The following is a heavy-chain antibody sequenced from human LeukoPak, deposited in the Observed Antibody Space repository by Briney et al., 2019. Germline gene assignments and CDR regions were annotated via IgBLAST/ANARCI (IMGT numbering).Heavy chain of an antibody. CDR2: IIPIFGTA. CDR3: ARGQGDILTGPEYFQH. Sequence: GASVKVSCKASGGTFSSYAISWVRQAPGQGLEWMGGIIPIFGTANYAQKFQGRVTITADESTSTAYMELSSLRSEDTAVYYCARGQGDILTGPEYFQHWGQGTLVTVSS. V-gene: IGHV1-69*13. J-gene: IGHJ1*01. CDR1: GGTFSSYA. D-gene: IGHD3-9*01.